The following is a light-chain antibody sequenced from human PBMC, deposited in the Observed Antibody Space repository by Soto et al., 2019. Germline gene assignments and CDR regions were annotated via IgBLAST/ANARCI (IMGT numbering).Light chain of an antibody. J-gene: IGKJ2*01. V-gene: IGKV1-33*01. CDR2: DAS. CDR3: QQYDNLPPYT. Sequence: DIQMTQSPSSLSASVGDRVTITCQASHDINNYLNWYQQKPGKAPKLLIYDASNLKTGVPSRFSGSGSGTDFTFTISSLQPEDIATYFCQQYDNLPPYTFGQGTKLEI. CDR1: HDINNY.